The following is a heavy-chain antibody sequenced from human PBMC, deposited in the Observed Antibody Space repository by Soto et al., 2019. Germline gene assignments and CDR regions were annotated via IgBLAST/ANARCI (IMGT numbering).Heavy chain of an antibody. D-gene: IGHD3-3*01. CDR1: GFTFSSYN. CDR2: ISSSGSYI. V-gene: IGHV3-21*01. J-gene: IGHJ5*02. CDR3: ARGPHNDFWSGYVPWFDP. Sequence: GGSLRLSCAASGFTFSSYNINWVRQAPGKGLEWVSSISSSGSYIYYADSVKGRFTISRDNAKNSLYLQMNSLRVEDTAVYYCARGPHNDFWSGYVPWFDPWGQGTPGTVSS.